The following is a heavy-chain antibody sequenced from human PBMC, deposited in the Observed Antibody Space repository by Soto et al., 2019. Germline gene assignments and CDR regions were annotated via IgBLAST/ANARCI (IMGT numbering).Heavy chain of an antibody. CDR1: GFTFSSYA. CDR3: AKDTAMTEAYYFDY. Sequence: HPGGSLRLSCAASGFTFSSYAMSWVRQAPGKGLEWVSAISGSGGSTYYADSVKGRFTISRDNSKNTLYLQMNSLRAEDTAVYYCAKDTAMTEAYYFDYWGQGTLVTVSS. J-gene: IGHJ4*02. CDR2: ISGSGGST. D-gene: IGHD5-18*01. V-gene: IGHV3-23*01.